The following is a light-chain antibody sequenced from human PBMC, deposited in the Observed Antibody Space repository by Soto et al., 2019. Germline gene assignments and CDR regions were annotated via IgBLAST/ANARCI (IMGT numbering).Light chain of an antibody. CDR2: EVG. V-gene: IGLV2-14*01. J-gene: IGLJ1*01. Sequence: QSVLTQPASVSGSLGQSITISCTGSNSDVGGHNYVSWYQQHPGKAPKLMIYEVGIRPSGVSTRFSGSKSGNTASPTISGLQAEDEDDYYCSSYTSTILYVFGTGTKVTV. CDR3: SSYTSTILYV. CDR1: NSDVGGHNY.